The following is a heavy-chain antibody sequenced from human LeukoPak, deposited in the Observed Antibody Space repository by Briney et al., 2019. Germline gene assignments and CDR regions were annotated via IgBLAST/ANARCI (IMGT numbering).Heavy chain of an antibody. D-gene: IGHD6-13*01. Sequence: QSGGSLRLSCAASGFTFSSYGMRWVRQAPGKGLEWVAVIWYDGSNKYYADSVKGRFTISRDNSKNTLYLQMNSLRAEDTAVYYCARGQIAAAGTAQYWYFDLWGRGTLVTVSS. CDR2: IWYDGSNK. J-gene: IGHJ2*01. V-gene: IGHV3-33*08. CDR3: ARGQIAAAGTAQYWYFDL. CDR1: GFTFSSYG.